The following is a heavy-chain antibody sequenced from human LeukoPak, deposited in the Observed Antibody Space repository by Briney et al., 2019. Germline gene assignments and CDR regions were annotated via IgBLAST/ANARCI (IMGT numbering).Heavy chain of an antibody. CDR2: ISTGSTGT. J-gene: IGHJ4*02. CDR1: GFTFADFA. Sequence: GGSLRLSCAASGFTFADFAMSWVRQAPGKGLEWVSAISTGSTGTYYTDSVKGRFTISRDNSKNTLYLQMNVLRVEDTAVYYCAKRGSALRFFDFWGQGTLVTVSS. D-gene: IGHD3-3*01. CDR3: AKRGSALRFFDF. V-gene: IGHV3-23*01.